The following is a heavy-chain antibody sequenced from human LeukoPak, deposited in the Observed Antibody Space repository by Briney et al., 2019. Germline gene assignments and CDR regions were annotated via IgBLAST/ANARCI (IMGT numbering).Heavy chain of an antibody. CDR1: GGTFSSYA. V-gene: IGHV1-69*05. CDR3: ARGNQPGGDYSAFDI. D-gene: IGHD4-17*01. J-gene: IGHJ3*02. CDR2: IIPIFGTA. Sequence: SSVKVSCKASGGTFSSYAISWVRQAPGQGLEWMGRIIPIFGTANYAQKFQGRVTITTDESTSTAYMELSSLRSEDTAVYYCARGNQPGGDYSAFDIWGQGTMVTVSS.